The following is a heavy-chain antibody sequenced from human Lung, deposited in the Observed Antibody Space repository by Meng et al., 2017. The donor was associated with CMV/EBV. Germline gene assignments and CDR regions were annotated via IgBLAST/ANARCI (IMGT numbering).Heavy chain of an antibody. CDR3: TRDQRRVRATWSALLDP. CDR1: GFTFNIYS. CDR2: ISSTSTLI. Sequence: GEXXKISCSASGFTFNIYSMNWVRQAPGKGLEWISYISSTSTLIYTADSVKGRFVTSRDNARNSLFLEMNNLRVDDTAVYYCTRDQRRVRATWSALLDPWGQGXLVTVSS. J-gene: IGHJ5*02. V-gene: IGHV3-48*04. D-gene: IGHD1-26*01.